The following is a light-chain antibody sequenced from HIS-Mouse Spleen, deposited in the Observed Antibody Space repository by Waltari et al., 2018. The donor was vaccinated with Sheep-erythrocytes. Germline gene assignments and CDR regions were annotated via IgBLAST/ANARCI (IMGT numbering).Light chain of an antibody. CDR3: QSADSSVV. CDR1: ALPKQY. V-gene: IGLV3-25*03. CDR2: KDS. Sequence: SYELTQPPSVSVSPGQTARITCSGDALPKQYAYWYQQKPGQAPGLGIYKDSERPSGIPERFSGSSSGTTVTLTISGVQAEDEADYYCQSADSSVVFGGGTKLTVL. J-gene: IGLJ2*01.